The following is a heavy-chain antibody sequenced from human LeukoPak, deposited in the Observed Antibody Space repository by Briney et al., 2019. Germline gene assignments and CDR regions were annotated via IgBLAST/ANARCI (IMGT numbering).Heavy chain of an antibody. CDR1: GFTFSSYS. D-gene: IGHD2-15*01. V-gene: IGHV3-21*01. CDR3: ARDLCSGGSCWTRIDY. CDR2: ISSSSSYI. J-gene: IGHJ4*02. Sequence: GESLRLSCAASGFTFSSYSMNWVRQAPGKGLEWVSSISSSSSYIYYADSVKGRFTISRDNAKNSLYLQMNSLRAEDTAVYYCARDLCSGGSCWTRIDYWGQGTLVTVSS.